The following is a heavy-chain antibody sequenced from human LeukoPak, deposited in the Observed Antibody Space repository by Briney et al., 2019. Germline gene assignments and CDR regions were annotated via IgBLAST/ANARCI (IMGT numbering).Heavy chain of an antibody. Sequence: GGSLRLSCAASGFTFSTYGMHWVRQAPGKGLEWVALIWYDGSNKYYADSVKGRFTISRDNSKNMLYLQMNSLRAEDTALYYCARDQGCTSTNCYSLFFHYWGQGTLVTVSS. CDR2: IWYDGSNK. J-gene: IGHJ4*02. D-gene: IGHD2-2*01. CDR3: ARDQGCTSTNCYSLFFHY. V-gene: IGHV3-33*01. CDR1: GFTFSTYG.